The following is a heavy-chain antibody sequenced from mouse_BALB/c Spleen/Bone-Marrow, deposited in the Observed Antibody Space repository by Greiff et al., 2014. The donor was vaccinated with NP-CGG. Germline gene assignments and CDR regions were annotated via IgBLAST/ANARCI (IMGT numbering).Heavy chain of an antibody. CDR2: IYPGSGST. V-gene: IGHV1-77*01. J-gene: IGHJ2*01. CDR3: ARGYYGSSYYFDY. Sequence: LQESGPELVKPGASVKMSCKASGYTFTDYVISWVKQRTGQGLEWIGEIYPGSGSTYYNEKFKGKATLTADKSSNTAYMQLSSLTSEDSAVYFCARGYYGSSYYFDYWGQGTTLTVSS. CDR1: GYTFTDYV. D-gene: IGHD1-1*01.